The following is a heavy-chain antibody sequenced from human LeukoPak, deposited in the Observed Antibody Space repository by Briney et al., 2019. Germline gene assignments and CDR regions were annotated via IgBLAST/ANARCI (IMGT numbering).Heavy chain of an antibody. J-gene: IGHJ6*02. CDR2: MNPNSGNT. Sequence: ASVKVSCKASGYTFTSYDINWVRQATGQGLEWMGWMNPNSGNTGYAQKFQGRVTMTRNTSISTAYLELSSLRSEDTAVYYYARSYTSYYYYYTMDVWGQGTTVTVSS. CDR3: ARSYTSYYYYYTMDV. V-gene: IGHV1-8*01. D-gene: IGHD1-26*01. CDR1: GYTFTSYD.